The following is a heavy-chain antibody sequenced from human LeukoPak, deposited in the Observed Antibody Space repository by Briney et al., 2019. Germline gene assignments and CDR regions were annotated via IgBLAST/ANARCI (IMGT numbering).Heavy chain of an antibody. V-gene: IGHV1-2*02. CDR1: GYTFTGYY. CDR2: INPNSGGT. J-gene: IGHJ4*02. D-gene: IGHD6-19*01. CDR3: ARGSAEYSSGWNLRDGYF. Sequence: ASVKVSCKASGYTFTGYYMHWVRQAPGQGLEWMGWINPNSGGTNYAQKFQGRVTMTRDTSISTAYMELSRLRSDDTAVYYCARGSAEYSSGWNLRDGYFWGQGTLVTVSS.